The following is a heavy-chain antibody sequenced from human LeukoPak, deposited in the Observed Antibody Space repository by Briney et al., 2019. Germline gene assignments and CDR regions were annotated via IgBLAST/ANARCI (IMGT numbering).Heavy chain of an antibody. V-gene: IGHV1-18*04. Sequence: GASVKVSCKXSGYTFSNYGVSWVRQAPGQGLEWMGWIIVYNGHTNYAQNLQGRVTMTTDASTSTAYMELRSLSSDDTAIYYCARATVGATSGDSWGQGTLVTVSS. CDR1: GYTFSNYG. J-gene: IGHJ5*01. CDR2: IIVYNGHT. CDR3: ARATVGATSGDS. D-gene: IGHD1-26*01.